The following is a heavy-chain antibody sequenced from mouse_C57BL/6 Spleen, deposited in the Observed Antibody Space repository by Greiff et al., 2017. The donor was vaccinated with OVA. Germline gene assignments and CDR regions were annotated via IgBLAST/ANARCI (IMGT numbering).Heavy chain of an antibody. J-gene: IGHJ4*01. CDR1: GFSLTSYG. Sequence: VQLQESGPGLVQPSQSLSIPCTVSGFSLTSYGVHWVRQSPGKGLEWLGVIWSGGSTDYNAAFISRLSISKDNSKSQVFFKMNRLEADDTAIYYCARREKSNYDYAMDYWGQGTSVTVSS. D-gene: IGHD2-5*01. V-gene: IGHV2-2*01. CDR3: ARREKSNYDYAMDY. CDR2: IWSGGST.